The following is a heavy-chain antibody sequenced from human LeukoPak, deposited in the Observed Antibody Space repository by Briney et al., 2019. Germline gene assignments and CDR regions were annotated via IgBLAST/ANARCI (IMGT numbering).Heavy chain of an antibody. D-gene: IGHD2-8*02. J-gene: IGHJ4*02. CDR2: ISWDGSNK. Sequence: GRSLRLSCSASGFTFSSYAMHWGRQAPGKGLEWVAGISWDGSNKYDADSVKGRFTSSRDNSKSTPSLQMNSLRAEDTAIYYCATYRQVLLPFESWGQGTLVTVSS. CDR3: ATYRQVLLPFES. V-gene: IGHV3-30*04. CDR1: GFTFSSYA.